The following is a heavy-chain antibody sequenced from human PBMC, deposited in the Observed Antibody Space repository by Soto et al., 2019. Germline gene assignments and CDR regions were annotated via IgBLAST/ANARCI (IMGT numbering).Heavy chain of an antibody. CDR1: GYTFTSYG. D-gene: IGHD1-1*01. V-gene: IGHV1-18*01. CDR2: ISAHNGNT. Sequence: QVHLVQSGAEVKKPGASVKVSCKGSGYTFTSYGITWVRQAPGQGLEWMGWISAHNGNTNYAQKFQGRVTVTRDTTTGTAYMELRGLRPDDTAVYYCARGRYGDYWGQGALVTVSS. CDR3: ARGRYGDY. J-gene: IGHJ4*02.